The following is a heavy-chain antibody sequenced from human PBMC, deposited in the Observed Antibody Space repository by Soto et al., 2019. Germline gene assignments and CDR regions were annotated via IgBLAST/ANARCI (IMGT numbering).Heavy chain of an antibody. V-gene: IGHV4-39*01. CDR3: ARFYRGYCSSTSCYSEDAFDI. J-gene: IGHJ3*02. CDR2: IYYSGST. Sequence: PSETLSLTCTVSGGSISSSSYYWGWIRQPPGKGLERIGSIYYSGSTYYTPSLKSRVTISVDTSKNQFSLKLSSVTAADTAVYYCARFYRGYCSSTSCYSEDAFDIWGQGTMVTVSS. CDR1: GGSISSSSYY. D-gene: IGHD2-2*01.